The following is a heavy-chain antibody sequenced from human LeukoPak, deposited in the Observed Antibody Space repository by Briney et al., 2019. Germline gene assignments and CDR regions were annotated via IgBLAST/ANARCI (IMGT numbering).Heavy chain of an antibody. J-gene: IGHJ5*02. Sequence: PSETLSLTCTVSGGSISSSSYYWGWIRQPPGKGLEWIGSIYYSGSTYYNPSLKSRVTISVDTSKNQFSLKLSSVTAADTAVYYCARDGEPGIAAAEAYNWFDPWGQGTLVTVSS. CDR2: IYYSGST. CDR3: ARDGEPGIAAAEAYNWFDP. CDR1: GGSISSSSYY. D-gene: IGHD6-13*01. V-gene: IGHV4-39*07.